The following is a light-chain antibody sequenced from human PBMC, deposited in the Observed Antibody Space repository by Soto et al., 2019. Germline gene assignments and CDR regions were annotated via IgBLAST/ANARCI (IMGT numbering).Light chain of an antibody. CDR3: HQYGSSPQT. J-gene: IGKJ1*01. V-gene: IGKV3-20*01. Sequence: EIVLTQSPGTLSLSPGERVALSCRTSQTVTFSYLAWYQQKPGQAPRLLIFGASTRATGIPDRFRGSGSGTDFTLTSTRLEPEDFGVYYCHQYGSSPQTFGQGTKVEIK. CDR2: GAS. CDR1: QTVTFSY.